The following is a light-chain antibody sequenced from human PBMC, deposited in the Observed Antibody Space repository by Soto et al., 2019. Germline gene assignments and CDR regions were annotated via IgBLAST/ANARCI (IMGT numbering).Light chain of an antibody. CDR3: QQRSNRPLT. Sequence: EIVLTQSPATLSLSPGERATLSCRASQSVSSYLAWYQQKPGQAPRLLIYDTSIGASGIPARFSGSGSGTDFTLTISSLDPEDFAVYYCQQRSNRPLTFGQGTRLEIK. CDR1: QSVSSY. V-gene: IGKV3-11*01. J-gene: IGKJ5*01. CDR2: DTS.